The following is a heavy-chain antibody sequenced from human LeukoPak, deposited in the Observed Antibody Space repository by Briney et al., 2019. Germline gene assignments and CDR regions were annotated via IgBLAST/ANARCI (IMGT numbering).Heavy chain of an antibody. CDR1: GGSFSGYY. D-gene: IGHD6-19*01. CDR2: INHSGST. CDR3: ARGRRGSGWFYYYYGMDV. V-gene: IGHV4-34*01. Sequence: PSETLSLTCAVYGGSFSGYYWSWIRQPPGKGLEWIGEINHSGSTNYNPSLKSRVTISVDTSKNQFSLKLSSVTAADTAVYYCARGRRGSGWFYYYYGMDVWGQGTTVTVSS. J-gene: IGHJ6*02.